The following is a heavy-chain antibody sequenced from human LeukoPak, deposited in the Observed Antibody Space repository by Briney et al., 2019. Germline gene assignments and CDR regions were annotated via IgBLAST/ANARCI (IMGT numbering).Heavy chain of an antibody. V-gene: IGHV1-58*01. J-gene: IGHJ4*02. CDR3: AADLSNPRMGASYHDS. CDR1: GFTSTNFA. Sequence: ASVKVSCKASGFTSTNFAVQWVRQARGQRLEWIGWIIVGSGATKCAQDFQERVTITRDLSTSTLYMELRSLTSEDTAVYYCAADLSNPRMGASYHDSWGQGTLVTVSS. D-gene: IGHD3-16*01. CDR2: IIVGSGAT.